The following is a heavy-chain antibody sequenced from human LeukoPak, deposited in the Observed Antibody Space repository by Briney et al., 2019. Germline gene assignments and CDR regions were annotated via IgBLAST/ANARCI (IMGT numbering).Heavy chain of an antibody. CDR3: ARDADYYDSSGSYASDI. Sequence: SETLSLTCTVSGGSISGYYWSWIRQPPGKGLEWIGYIYYTGSTNYNPTLNSRVTISVDTSKNQFSLDLSSVTAADTAVYYCARDADYYDSSGSYASDIWGQGTMVTVSS. D-gene: IGHD3-22*01. J-gene: IGHJ3*02. CDR1: GGSISGYY. CDR2: IYYTGST. V-gene: IGHV4-59*12.